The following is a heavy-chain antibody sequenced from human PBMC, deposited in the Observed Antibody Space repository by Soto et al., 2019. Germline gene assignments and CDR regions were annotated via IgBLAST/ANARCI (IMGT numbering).Heavy chain of an antibody. V-gene: IGHV1-69*06. Sequence: WASVKVSCKASGCTFSSYAISCVRQAPGQGLEWMGGIIPIFGTANYAQKFQGRVTITADKSTSTAYMELSSLRSEDTAVYYCARGAFARPLDYWGQGTLVTVSS. J-gene: IGHJ4*02. D-gene: IGHD6-6*01. CDR2: IIPIFGTA. CDR3: ARGAFARPLDY. CDR1: GCTFSSYA.